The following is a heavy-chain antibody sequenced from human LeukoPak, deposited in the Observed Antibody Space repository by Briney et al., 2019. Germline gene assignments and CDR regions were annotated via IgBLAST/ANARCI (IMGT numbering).Heavy chain of an antibody. D-gene: IGHD6-19*01. CDR3: ARGKYSRGWFDY. Sequence: GGSLRLSCAASGFTFSSYAMSWVRQAPGKGLEWVSSITTSSTYISYADSVKGRFTISRDNAKNSLYLQMNSLRAEDTAVYYCARGKYSRGWFDYWGQGTLLPLFS. CDR2: ITTSSTYI. V-gene: IGHV3-21*01. J-gene: IGHJ4*02. CDR1: GFTFSSYA.